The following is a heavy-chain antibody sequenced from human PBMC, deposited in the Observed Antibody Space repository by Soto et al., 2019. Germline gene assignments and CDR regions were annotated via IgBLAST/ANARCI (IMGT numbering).Heavy chain of an antibody. Sequence: EVQLVESGGGLVQPGGSQRLSCAASGFTFSSYWMLWVRQAPGKGLVWVSRINSDGSTTSYADSMKGRFTISRANAKNTLYLQMNSLRAEDTAVYYCARVNPGYSYVNYWGQGTLVSVSS. CDR3: ARVNPGYSYVNY. D-gene: IGHD5-18*01. CDR1: GFTFSSYW. V-gene: IGHV3-74*01. J-gene: IGHJ4*02. CDR2: INSDGSTT.